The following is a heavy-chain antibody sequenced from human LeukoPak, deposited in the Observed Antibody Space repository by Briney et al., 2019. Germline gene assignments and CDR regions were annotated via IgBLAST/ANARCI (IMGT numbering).Heavy chain of an antibody. D-gene: IGHD1-1*01. CDR1: GGSMSSYY. CDR2: IYYTGST. J-gene: IGHJ4*02. CDR3: ALERPSGGVGY. Sequence: SETLSLTCTVSGGSMSSYYWSWLRQPPGKGLEWIGYIYYTGSTNYNPSLKSRVTISADTSKNQFSLQLRSVTAADTAVYYCALERPSGGVGYWGQGTLVTVSS. V-gene: IGHV4-59*08.